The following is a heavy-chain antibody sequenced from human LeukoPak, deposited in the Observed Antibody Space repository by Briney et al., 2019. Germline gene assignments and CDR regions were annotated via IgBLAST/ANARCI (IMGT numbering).Heavy chain of an antibody. CDR3: ARACSSSSVGDYYYYYYMDA. CDR1: GYTFTSYY. CDR2: INPSGGST. Sequence: GASVKVSCKASGYTFTSYYMHWVRQAPGQGLEWMGIINPSGGSTSYAQKFQGRVTMTRDTSTSTVYMELSSLRSEDTAVYYCARACSSSSVGDYYYYYYMDAWGKGTTVTVSS. D-gene: IGHD6-6*01. J-gene: IGHJ6*03. V-gene: IGHV1-46*03.